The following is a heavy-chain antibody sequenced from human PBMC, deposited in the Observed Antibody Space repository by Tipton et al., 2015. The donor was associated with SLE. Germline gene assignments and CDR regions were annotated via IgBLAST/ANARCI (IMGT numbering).Heavy chain of an antibody. J-gene: IGHJ4*02. Sequence: TLSLTCAVYGGSLSGYYWSWIRQSPGKGLEWIDDINHVGRTNYNPSLRSRATISIETSKNQFSLKLTSVTAADTAVYYCAGRYNWNYKDYFDYWGQGTPVTVSS. CDR3: AGRYNWNYKDYFDY. D-gene: IGHD1-7*01. V-gene: IGHV4-34*01. CDR2: INHVGRT. CDR1: GGSLSGYY.